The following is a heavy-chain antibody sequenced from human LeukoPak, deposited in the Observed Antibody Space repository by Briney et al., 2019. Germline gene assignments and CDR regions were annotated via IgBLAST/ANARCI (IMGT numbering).Heavy chain of an antibody. J-gene: IGHJ4*02. CDR3: ASGEEVTAVFDH. D-gene: IGHD2-21*02. CDR2: IYYSGAT. CDR1: GGSISSANYY. V-gene: IGHV4-30-4*08. Sequence: SETLSLTCTVSGGSISSANYYWSWIRQPPGKGLEWIGYIYYSGATYYNPSLKSRVSISLDTSKNQFSLKLSSVTAADTAVYYCASGEEVTAVFDHWGQGNLVTVSS.